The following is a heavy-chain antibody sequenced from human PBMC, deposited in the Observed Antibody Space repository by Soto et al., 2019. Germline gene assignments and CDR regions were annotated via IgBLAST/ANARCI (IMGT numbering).Heavy chain of an antibody. CDR1: GYTFTSYD. V-gene: IGHV1-8*01. Sequence: QVQLVQSGAEVRKPGASVKVSCEASGYTFTSYDIYWVRQATGQGLEWMGWMNPNTGNSGYAQKFQGRVTMTSDTPISTAHMEQSRLRSEDTAVYYCARRAETNGWNGFGADKYYFDFWGQGTLVTVSS. D-gene: IGHD1-1*01. CDR2: MNPNTGNS. J-gene: IGHJ4*02. CDR3: ARRAETNGWNGFGADKYYFDF.